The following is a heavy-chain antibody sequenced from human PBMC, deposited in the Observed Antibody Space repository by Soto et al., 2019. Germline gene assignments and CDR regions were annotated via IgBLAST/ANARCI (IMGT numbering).Heavy chain of an antibody. V-gene: IGHV3-7*01. Sequence: PGGSLRLSCRVSGFAFSSYWMSWVRQAPGKGLEWVANIKQDESEKYYVDSVKGRFTISRDNVQDSLFLQMNSLSAEDTAVYFCVRDVGFDYVNWGQGTLVTVSS. CDR2: IKQDESEK. CDR1: GFAFSSYW. D-gene: IGHD3-16*01. CDR3: VRDVGFDYVN. J-gene: IGHJ4*02.